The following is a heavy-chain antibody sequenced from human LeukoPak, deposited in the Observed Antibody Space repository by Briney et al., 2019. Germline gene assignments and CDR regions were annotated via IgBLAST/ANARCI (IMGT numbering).Heavy chain of an antibody. CDR1: GFTFSTYG. D-gene: IGHD4-17*01. CDR3: ARGGDYGYFYFDY. CDR2: VLSDGNNK. V-gene: IGHV3-33*01. Sequence: GGSLRLSCAASGFTFSTYGMHWVRLAPGKGLEWVAVVLSDGNNKYYADSVKGRFTISRDNSKNTVYLQMNSLRAEDTAVYYCARGGDYGYFYFDYWGQGTLVTVSS. J-gene: IGHJ4*02.